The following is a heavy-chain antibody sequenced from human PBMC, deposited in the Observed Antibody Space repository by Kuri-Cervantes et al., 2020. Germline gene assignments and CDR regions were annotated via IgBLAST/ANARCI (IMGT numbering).Heavy chain of an antibody. V-gene: IGHV2-5*02. Sequence: SGPTLVKPTQTLTLTCTFSGFSLSTSGVGVGWIRQPPGKALEWLALIYWDDDKRYSPSLKSRLTITKDTSKNQVVLTLTNMDPVDTATYFCAHSLLQNNRWYVLGYWGRGTLVTVSS. D-gene: IGHD1/OR15-1a*01. CDR3: AHSLLQNNRWYVLGY. CDR2: IYWDDDK. CDR1: GFSLSTSGVG. J-gene: IGHJ4*02.